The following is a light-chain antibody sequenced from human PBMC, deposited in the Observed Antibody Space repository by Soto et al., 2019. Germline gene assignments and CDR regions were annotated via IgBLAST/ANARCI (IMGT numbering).Light chain of an antibody. CDR3: QQYGSSQT. J-gene: IGKJ1*01. CDR1: QSVSSSY. CDR2: GAS. V-gene: IGKV3-20*01. Sequence: VWTQAPGTLSLSPGDRATLSCRASQSVSSSYLAWYQQKPGQSPRLLIYGASSRATGIPDRFSGSGSGTDFTLTISRLEPEDFAVYYCQQYGSSQTFGQGAKVDIK.